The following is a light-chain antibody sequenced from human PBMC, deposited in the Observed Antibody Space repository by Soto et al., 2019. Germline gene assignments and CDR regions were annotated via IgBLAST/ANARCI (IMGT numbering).Light chain of an antibody. CDR2: EVN. V-gene: IGLV2-14*01. Sequence: SVLIKRASVAGSPGQSITISCTGTSSDVGGYNYVSWYRHHPGKAPKLMIYEVNNRPSGVSNRFSGSKSGNTASLTISGLQAEDEADYYCSSYTSRTTLNVFGSGTKVTVL. J-gene: IGLJ1*01. CDR3: SSYTSRTTLNV. CDR1: SSDVGGYNY.